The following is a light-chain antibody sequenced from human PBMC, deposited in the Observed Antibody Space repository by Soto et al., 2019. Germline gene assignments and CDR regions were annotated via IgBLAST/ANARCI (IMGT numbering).Light chain of an antibody. J-gene: IGKJ1*01. V-gene: IGKV1-39*01. Sequence: DIQMTQSPSSLSVSIGDRVTFTCRASQSTHNSLNWYQQRPGKPPNLLIYGASSLRSGVPSRFRGSGFGTDFTLTITSLQPEDFATYYCQQTYTKPWTFGQGTSIEIK. CDR1: QSTHNS. CDR2: GAS. CDR3: QQTYTKPWT.